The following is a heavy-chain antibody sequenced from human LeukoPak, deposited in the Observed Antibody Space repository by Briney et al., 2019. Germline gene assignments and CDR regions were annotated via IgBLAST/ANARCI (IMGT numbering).Heavy chain of an antibody. CDR3: ARGVPDFWSGYYRGGYFDY. Sequence: SETLSLTCAVYGGSFSGYYWSWIRQPPGKGLEWIGEINHSGSTNYNPSLKSRVTISVDTSKNQFSLKLSSVTAADTAVYYCARGVPDFWSGYYRGGYFDYWGQGTLVTVSS. J-gene: IGHJ4*02. CDR2: INHSGST. CDR1: GGSFSGYY. V-gene: IGHV4-34*01. D-gene: IGHD3-3*01.